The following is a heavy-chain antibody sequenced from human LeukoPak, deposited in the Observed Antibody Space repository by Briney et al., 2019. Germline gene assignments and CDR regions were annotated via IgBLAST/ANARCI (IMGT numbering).Heavy chain of an antibody. CDR3: VRGVTTERYNWFDP. J-gene: IGHJ5*02. CDR2: ISYDGSNK. Sequence: PGRSLRLSCAASGFSFSSYAMHWVRQAPGKGLEWVAVISYDGSNKYHADSVKGRFTISRDNSKNTLYMQMNCLRAEDTAVYYCVRGVTTERYNWFDPWGQGTLVTVSS. CDR1: GFSFSSYA. V-gene: IGHV3-30*04. D-gene: IGHD4-11*01.